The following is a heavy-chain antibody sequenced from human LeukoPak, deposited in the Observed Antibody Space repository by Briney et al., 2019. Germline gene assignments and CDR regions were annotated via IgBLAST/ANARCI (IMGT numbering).Heavy chain of an antibody. Sequence: SETLSLTCTVSGYSISSGYYWGWIRQPPGKGLEWIANIYHSGSINYSPSLKSRVTISVDTSKNQFSLKLSSVTAADTAVYYCARDIGGRLDHWGQGTLVTVSS. D-gene: IGHD4-23*01. J-gene: IGHJ4*02. CDR3: ARDIGGRLDH. V-gene: IGHV4-38-2*02. CDR2: IYHSGSI. CDR1: GYSISSGYY.